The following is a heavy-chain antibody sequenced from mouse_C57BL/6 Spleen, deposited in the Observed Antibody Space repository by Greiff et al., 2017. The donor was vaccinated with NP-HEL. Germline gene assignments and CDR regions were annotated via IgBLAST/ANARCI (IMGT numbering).Heavy chain of an antibody. CDR1: GYTFTDHT. Sequence: VQLVESDAELAKPGASVKISCKVSGYTFTDHTIHWMKQRPEQGLEWIGYIYPRDGSTKYNEKFKGKATLTADKSSSTAYMQLNSLTSEDSAVYFCAREGYYGSSYWYFDVWGTGTTVTVSS. CDR2: IYPRDGST. V-gene: IGHV1-78*01. J-gene: IGHJ1*03. D-gene: IGHD1-1*01. CDR3: AREGYYGSSYWYFDV.